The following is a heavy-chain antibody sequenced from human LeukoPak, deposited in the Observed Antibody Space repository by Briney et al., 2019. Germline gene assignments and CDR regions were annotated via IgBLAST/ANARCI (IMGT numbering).Heavy chain of an antibody. CDR1: GGPFRGFF. Sequence: SETLSLTCAVYGGPFRGFFWSWIRKAPGKGLEWLGEISHSATSNYSPSLKSRITISLDTSRSQFSLRLTSVTAADTAVYYCARGIFYGGRNQYIWFDLWGQGTLVTVSS. J-gene: IGHJ5*02. D-gene: IGHD4-23*01. CDR2: ISHSATS. CDR3: ARGIFYGGRNQYIWFDL. V-gene: IGHV4-34*01.